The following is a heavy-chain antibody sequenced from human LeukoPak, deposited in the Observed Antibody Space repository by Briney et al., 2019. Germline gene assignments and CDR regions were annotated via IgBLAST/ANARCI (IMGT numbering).Heavy chain of an antibody. CDR3: AKGSAGDYVPDPRNDAFDI. Sequence: GGSLRLSCAASGFTFSSYSMNWVRQAPGKGLEWVSSISSSSSYIYYADSVKGRFTISRDNAMNSLYLQMNSLRAEDTAVCYCAKGSAGDYVPDPRNDAFDIWGQGTMVTVSS. V-gene: IGHV3-21*01. CDR2: ISSSSSYI. CDR1: GFTFSSYS. D-gene: IGHD4-17*01. J-gene: IGHJ3*02.